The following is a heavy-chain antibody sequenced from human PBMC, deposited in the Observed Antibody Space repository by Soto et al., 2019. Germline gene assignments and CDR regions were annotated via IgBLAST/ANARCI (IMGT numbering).Heavy chain of an antibody. CDR2: IIPICGTA. V-gene: IGHV1-69*13. D-gene: IGHD3-9*01. J-gene: IGHJ4*02. Sequence: KKSWASVKVSCKASGGTFSSYAISWVRQAPGQGLEWMGGIIPICGTANYAQKFQGRVTITADESTSTAYMELSSLRSEDTAVYYCARSSQYDILTGPPDYWGQGTLVTVA. CDR3: ARSSQYDILTGPPDY. CDR1: GGTFSSYA.